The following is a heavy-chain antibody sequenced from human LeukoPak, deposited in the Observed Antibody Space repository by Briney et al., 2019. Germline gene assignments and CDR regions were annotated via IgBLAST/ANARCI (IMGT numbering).Heavy chain of an antibody. V-gene: IGHV1-2*02. CDR3: ARVAYSSSHDSYYYYMDV. D-gene: IGHD6-13*01. CDR1: GYTFTGYY. Sequence: ASVKVSCKASGYTFTGYYMHWVRQAPGQGLEWMGWINPNSGGTNYAQKFQGRVTMTRDTSISTAYMELSRLRSDDTAVYYCARVAYSSSHDSYYYYMDVWGKGTTVTVSS. J-gene: IGHJ6*03. CDR2: INPNSGGT.